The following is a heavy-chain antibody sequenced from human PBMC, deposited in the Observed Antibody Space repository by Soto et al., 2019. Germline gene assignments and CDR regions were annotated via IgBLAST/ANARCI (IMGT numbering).Heavy chain of an antibody. CDR3: AGRDYYDSSAYNEY. D-gene: IGHD3-22*01. CDR2: IHYSGRT. Sequence: SETLSLTCTVSGGSISSSSYYWGWIRQPPGKGLEWIGSIHYSGRTYYSPSLKSRVTISVDTSKNQFSLKLSSVTAADTAVYYCAGRDYYDSSAYNEYWGQGTLVTVSS. J-gene: IGHJ4*02. V-gene: IGHV4-39*01. CDR1: GGSISSSSYY.